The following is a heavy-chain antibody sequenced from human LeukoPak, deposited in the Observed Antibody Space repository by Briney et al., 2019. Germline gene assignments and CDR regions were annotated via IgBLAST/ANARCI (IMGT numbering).Heavy chain of an antibody. V-gene: IGHV3-74*03. CDR2: INSDGSST. CDR3: ARGYAARAAANSGWFDP. CDR1: GFTFSHYW. Sequence: PGGSLRLSCAASGFTFSHYWMHWVPQAPGKGRVGVSRINSDGSSTTYADSEKGRFTISRDNAKNTPYLKMNTLRAEDTALYYCARGYAARAAANSGWFDPWGQGTLVTVSS. J-gene: IGHJ5*02. D-gene: IGHD6-13*01.